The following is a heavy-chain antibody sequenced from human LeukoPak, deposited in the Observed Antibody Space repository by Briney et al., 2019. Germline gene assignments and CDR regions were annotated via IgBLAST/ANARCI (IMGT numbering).Heavy chain of an antibody. J-gene: IGHJ3*02. D-gene: IGHD6-13*01. CDR3: ARHSGHSSTNDAFDI. Sequence: SETLSLTCTVSDGSVSFSSYFWGWIRQPPGKGLEWLGTIDYSGITYYNVSLKSRVTISVDRPKSQISLQLTSVTATDTAVYYCARHSGHSSTNDAFDIWGQGTMVIVSS. V-gene: IGHV4-39*01. CDR1: DGSVSFSSYF. CDR2: IDYSGIT.